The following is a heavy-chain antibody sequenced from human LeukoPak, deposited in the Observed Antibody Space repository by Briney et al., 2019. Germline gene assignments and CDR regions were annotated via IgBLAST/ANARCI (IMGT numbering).Heavy chain of an antibody. CDR1: GFTFSDYY. CDR2: ISSSSSYT. CDR3: ARWYGSGSYYNVGFDP. V-gene: IGHV3-11*03. D-gene: IGHD3-10*01. Sequence: GGSLRLSCAASGFTFSDYYMSRIRQAPGKGLEWVSYISSSSSYTNYADSVKGRFTISRDNAKNSLYLQMNSLRAEDTAVYYCARWYGSGSYYNVGFDPWGQGTLVTVSS. J-gene: IGHJ5*02.